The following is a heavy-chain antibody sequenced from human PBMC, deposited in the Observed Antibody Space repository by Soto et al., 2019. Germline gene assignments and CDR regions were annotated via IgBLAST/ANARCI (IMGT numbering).Heavy chain of an antibody. Sequence: QVQLVQSGAEVKKPGSSVKVSCKASGGTFSSYTISWVRQAPGQGLEWMGRIIPILGIANYAQKFQGRVXIXXEKSTSTAYMELSSLRSEDTAVYYCARLGFYAFDIWGQGTMVTVSS. CDR2: IIPILGIA. CDR1: GGTFSSYT. J-gene: IGHJ3*02. D-gene: IGHD3-16*01. V-gene: IGHV1-69*02. CDR3: ARLGFYAFDI.